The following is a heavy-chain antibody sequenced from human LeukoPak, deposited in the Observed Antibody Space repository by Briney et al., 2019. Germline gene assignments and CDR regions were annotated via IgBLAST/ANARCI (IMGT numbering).Heavy chain of an antibody. D-gene: IGHD3-3*01. CDR2: ISGDGGST. CDR1: GFTFSSSS. V-gene: IGHV3-43*02. CDR3: AKDRGSVRRYDFSSGYYQYGMDV. J-gene: IGHJ6*02. Sequence: GGSLRLSCAASGFTFSSSSMNWVRQAPGKGLEWVSLISGDGGSTYYADSVKGRFTISRDSSKNSHLQMNSLRTEDTALYYCAKDRGSVRRYDFSSGYYQYGMDVWGQGTTVTVSS.